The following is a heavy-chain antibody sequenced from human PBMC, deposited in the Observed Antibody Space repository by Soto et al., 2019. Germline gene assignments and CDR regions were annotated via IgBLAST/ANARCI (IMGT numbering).Heavy chain of an antibody. CDR2: IYTSEVT. V-gene: IGHV4-4*07. D-gene: IGHD3-16*01. Sequence: SETLSLTCTVSGASISSFYWSWIRQPAGKGLEWIGRIYTSEVTNYNPSLKSRVTMSVDTPKNQFSLKLSSVTAADTAVYYCAREITGYYYAMDVWGQGTTVTVSS. CDR1: GASISSFY. CDR3: AREITGYYYAMDV. J-gene: IGHJ6*02.